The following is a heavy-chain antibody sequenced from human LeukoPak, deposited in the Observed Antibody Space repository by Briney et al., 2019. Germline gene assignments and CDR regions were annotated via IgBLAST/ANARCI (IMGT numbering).Heavy chain of an antibody. CDR3: ARYIAAAGTAWYYFDY. CDR2: ISAYNGNT. CDR1: GYIFTSYG. V-gene: IGHV1-18*04. J-gene: IGHJ4*02. Sequence: ASVKVSCKASGYIFTSYGISWVRQAPGQGLEWMGWISAYNGNTNYAQKLQGRVTMTTDTSTSTAYMELRSLRSDDTAVYYCARYIAAAGTAWYYFDYWGQGTLVTVSS. D-gene: IGHD6-13*01.